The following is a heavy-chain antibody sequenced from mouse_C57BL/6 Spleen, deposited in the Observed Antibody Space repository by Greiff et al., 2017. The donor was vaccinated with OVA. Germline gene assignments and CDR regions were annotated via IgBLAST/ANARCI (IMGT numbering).Heavy chain of an antibody. CDR3: ASELGEDY. D-gene: IGHD4-1*01. Sequence: QVQLKQPGAELVMPGASVKLSCKASGYTFTSYWMHWVKQRPGQGLEWIGEIDPSDSYTNYHQKFKGKSTLTVDKSSSTAYMQLSSLTSEDSAVYYCASELGEDYWGQGTTLTVSS. J-gene: IGHJ2*01. V-gene: IGHV1-69*01. CDR1: GYTFTSYW. CDR2: IDPSDSYT.